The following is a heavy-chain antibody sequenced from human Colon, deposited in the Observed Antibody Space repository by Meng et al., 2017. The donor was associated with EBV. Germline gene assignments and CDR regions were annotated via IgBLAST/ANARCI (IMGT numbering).Heavy chain of an antibody. J-gene: IGHJ4*02. CDR1: GGSISSSSYS. V-gene: IGHV4-39*07. Sequence: QLQPQESGPGRVTPSATLSLPCTVSGGSISSSSYSCAWIRQPPGKGLEWIGGISYGGSTSYNPSLKSRVTISIDTSKNQFSLSLTSVTAADTAIYYCARGIQIWHEIDYWGQGTLVTVSS. CDR2: ISYGGST. CDR3: ARGIQIWHEIDY. D-gene: IGHD5-18*01.